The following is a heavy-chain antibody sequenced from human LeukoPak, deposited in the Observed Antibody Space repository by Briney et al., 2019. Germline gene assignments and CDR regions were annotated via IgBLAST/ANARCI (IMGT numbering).Heavy chain of an antibody. V-gene: IGHV1-2*02. CDR2: INPNSGGT. CDR3: AGSGSTYYYYYMDV. J-gene: IGHJ6*03. CDR1: GYTFTGYY. Sequence: ASVKVSCXASGYTFTGYYMHWVRQARGQGLEWMGWINPNSGGTNYAQKFQGRVTMTRDTSISTAYMELSRLRSDDTAVYYCAGSGSTYYYYYMDVWGKGTTVTVSS. D-gene: IGHD3-10*01.